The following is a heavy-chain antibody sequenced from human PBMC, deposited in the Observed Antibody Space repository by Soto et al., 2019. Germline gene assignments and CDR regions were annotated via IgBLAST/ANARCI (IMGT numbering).Heavy chain of an antibody. CDR3: AKDVVGSRRSIDY. V-gene: IGHV1-69*01. D-gene: IGHD1-26*01. CDR2: ISPIFGTP. CDR1: GGTFSSYT. J-gene: IGHJ4*02. Sequence: QVQLVQSGAEVKKPGSSVTVSCKASGGTFSSYTISWVRQAPGQGLEWMAGISPIFGTPIYAQKFQDRVTITADASTITAYMEMNGLTSEDTAVYDCAKDVVGSRRSIDYWGQGTLVTISS.